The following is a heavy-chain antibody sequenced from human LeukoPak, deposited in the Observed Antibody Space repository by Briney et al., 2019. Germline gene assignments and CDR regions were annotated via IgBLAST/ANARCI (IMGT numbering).Heavy chain of an antibody. CDR1: GFTFSSYA. V-gene: IGHV3-30*04. D-gene: IGHD3-10*01. Sequence: GRSLRLSCAASGFTFSSYAMHWVRQAPGKGLEWVAVISYDGSNKYYADSVKGRFTISRDTSKNTLYLQMNSLRAEDTAVYYCARDLSAVYGSGSSDYYYYYGMDVWGKGTTVTVSS. CDR2: ISYDGSNK. CDR3: ARDLSAVYGSGSSDYYYYYGMDV. J-gene: IGHJ6*04.